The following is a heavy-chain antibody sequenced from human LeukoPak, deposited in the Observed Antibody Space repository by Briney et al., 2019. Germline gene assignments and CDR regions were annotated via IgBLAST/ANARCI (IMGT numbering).Heavy chain of an antibody. J-gene: IGHJ4*02. CDR1: GFTVSSNY. CDR3: VVVTADY. V-gene: IGHV3-74*01. CDR2: INSDGSSI. Sequence: GGSLRLSCAASGFTVSSNYMSWVRQAPGKGLVWVSRINSDGSSISYADSVKGRFTISRDNAKNTLYLQMNSLRAEDTAVYYCVVVTADYWGQGTLVTVS. D-gene: IGHD2-21*02.